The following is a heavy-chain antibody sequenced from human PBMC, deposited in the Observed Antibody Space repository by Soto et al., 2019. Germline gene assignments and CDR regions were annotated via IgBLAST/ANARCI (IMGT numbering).Heavy chain of an antibody. CDR1: GYTFTGYY. D-gene: IGHD4-4*01. Sequence: ASVKVSCKASGYTFTGYYMHWVRQAPGQGLEWMGWINPNSGGTNYAQKFQGWVNMTRDTSISTAYMELSRLRSDDTAVYYCARARDGYSNLDYWGQGTLVTVSS. CDR2: INPNSGGT. V-gene: IGHV1-2*04. CDR3: ARARDGYSNLDY. J-gene: IGHJ4*02.